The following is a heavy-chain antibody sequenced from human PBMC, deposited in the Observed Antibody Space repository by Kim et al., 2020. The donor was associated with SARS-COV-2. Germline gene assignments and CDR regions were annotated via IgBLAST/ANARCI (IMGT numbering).Heavy chain of an antibody. CDR1: GFTFSSYA. CDR2: ISYDGSNK. D-gene: IGHD3-9*01. Sequence: GGSLRLSCAASGFTFSSYAMHWVRQAPGKGLEWVAVISYDGSNKYYADSVKGRFTISRDNSKNTLYLQMNSLRAEDTAVYYCARDMYCDILTGYAGYYGMDVWGQGTTVTVSS. J-gene: IGHJ6*02. V-gene: IGHV3-30*04. CDR3: ARDMYCDILTGYAGYYGMDV.